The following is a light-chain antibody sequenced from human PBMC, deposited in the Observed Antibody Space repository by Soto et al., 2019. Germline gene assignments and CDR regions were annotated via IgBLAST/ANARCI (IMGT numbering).Light chain of an antibody. Sequence: EIVLTQSPGTLSLSPGERATLSCRASQSVSSSYLAWYQQKPGQAPRLLIYGASSRATGIPDRSSGSGSGTDFTLTISRLELEDFAVYYCQQYGSSLFTFGPGTKVDIK. V-gene: IGKV3-20*01. CDR3: QQYGSSLFT. J-gene: IGKJ3*01. CDR1: QSVSSSY. CDR2: GAS.